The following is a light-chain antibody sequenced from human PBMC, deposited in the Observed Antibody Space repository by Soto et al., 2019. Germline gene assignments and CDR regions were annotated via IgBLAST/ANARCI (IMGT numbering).Light chain of an antibody. Sequence: QSALTQPASVSGSPGQSITISCTGTSSDVGGYNYVSWYQQHPGKAPKLMIFDVSYRPSGVSNRFSGSKSGNTASLTISGLQAEDEADYYCSSYTSGSTVGVIFGAGTKLTVL. V-gene: IGLV2-14*03. CDR2: DVS. CDR1: SSDVGGYNY. CDR3: SSYTSGSTVGVI. J-gene: IGLJ2*01.